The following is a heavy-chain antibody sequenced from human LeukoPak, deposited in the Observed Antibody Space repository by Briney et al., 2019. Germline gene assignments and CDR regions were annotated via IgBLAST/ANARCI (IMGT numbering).Heavy chain of an antibody. D-gene: IGHD6-6*01. J-gene: IGHJ4*02. CDR3: ARVRRSSSSKGPYYFDY. Sequence: PSETLSLTCAVYGGSFSGYYWSWIRQPPGKGLEWIGEINHSGSTNYNPSLKSRVTISVDTSKNQFSLKLSSVTAADTAVYYCARVRRSSSSKGPYYFDYWGQGTLVTVSS. CDR2: INHSGST. CDR1: GGSFSGYY. V-gene: IGHV4-34*01.